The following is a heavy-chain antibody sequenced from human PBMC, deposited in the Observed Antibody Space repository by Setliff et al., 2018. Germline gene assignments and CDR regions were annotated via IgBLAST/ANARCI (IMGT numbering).Heavy chain of an antibody. V-gene: IGHV4-39*01. D-gene: IGHD2-15*01. J-gene: IGHJ6*03. CDR1: GGSISRSSYY. CDR3: ARQGCSGGSCYSPGYYYDDIDV. Sequence: PSETLSLTSTVSGGSISRSSYYWGWIRQPPGTGLEWIGGIYSSGSTYYNPSLKSRVTISVDTSKNQFPLKLSSVTAADTAVYYCARQGCSGGSCYSPGYYYDDIDVWGKGTTVTVSS. CDR2: IYSSGST.